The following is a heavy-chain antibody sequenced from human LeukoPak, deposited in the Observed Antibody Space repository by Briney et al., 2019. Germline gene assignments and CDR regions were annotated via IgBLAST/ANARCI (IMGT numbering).Heavy chain of an antibody. CDR1: GGSFSGYY. CDR3: AGWSYCGSDCYFLEY. D-gene: IGHD2-21*02. V-gene: IGHV4-34*01. CDR2: INHSGST. Sequence: SETESLTCAVYGGSFSGYYWSWFRQPPGKGLEWIGEINHSGSTNYNPSLKSRVTISVDMSKNQFSLKLTSVTAADTAVYYCAGWSYCGSDCYFLEYWGQGTLVTVSS. J-gene: IGHJ4*02.